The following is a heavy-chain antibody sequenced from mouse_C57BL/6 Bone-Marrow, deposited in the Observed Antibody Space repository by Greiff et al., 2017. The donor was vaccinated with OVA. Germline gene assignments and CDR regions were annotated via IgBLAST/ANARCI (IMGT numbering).Heavy chain of an antibody. CDR3: ARDDCYYWGY. V-gene: IGHV4-1*01. CDR1: GIDFSSYW. D-gene: IGHD2-3*01. J-gene: IGHJ2*01. CDR2: INPASSTI. Sequence: EVMLVEPGGGLVQPGGSLKLSCAASGIDFSSYWMSWVRRAPGKGLEWIGEINPASSTINYEPYLKDTFIISRDNANNTLYLQMSRVRSEDTALYYCARDDCYYWGYWGQGTTLTVSS.